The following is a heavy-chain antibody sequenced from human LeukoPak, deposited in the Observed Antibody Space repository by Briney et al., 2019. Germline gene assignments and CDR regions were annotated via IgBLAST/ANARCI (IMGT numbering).Heavy chain of an antibody. D-gene: IGHD2-15*01. CDR1: GLTFSSYS. V-gene: IGHV3-21*01. Sequence: AGSLRLSCAASGLTFSSYSMNWVRQAPGKGLEWVSSISSSSSYIYYADSVKGRFTISRDNAKNSLYLQMNSLRAEDTAVYYCARPFCSDSHYWGQGTLVTVSS. J-gene: IGHJ4*02. CDR3: ARPFCSDSHY. CDR2: ISSSSSYI.